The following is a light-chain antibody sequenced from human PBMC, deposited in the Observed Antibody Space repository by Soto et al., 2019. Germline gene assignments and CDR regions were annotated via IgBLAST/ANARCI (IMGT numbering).Light chain of an antibody. CDR2: EVN. CDR1: SSDVGGYNY. CDR3: SSYAGSSNV. V-gene: IGLV2-8*01. Sequence: QSVLTQPPSASGSPGQSVAISCTGTSSDVGGYNYVSWYQQHPGKAPNLMIYEVNKRPSGVPDRFSGSKSGNTASLTVSVLQAEDEADYYCSSYAGSSNVFGTGIKVTVL. J-gene: IGLJ1*01.